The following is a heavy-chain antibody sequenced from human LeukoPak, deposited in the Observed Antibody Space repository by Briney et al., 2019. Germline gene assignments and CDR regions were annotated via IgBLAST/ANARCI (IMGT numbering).Heavy chain of an antibody. CDR3: AALGDYAPIGLDY. Sequence: ETLSLTCTVSGGSIRSYYWSWIRQPPGKGLEWIGYIYYSGRTNYNPSLKSRVTMSVDTSKNQFSLRLSSVTAADRAVYYCAALGDYAPIGLDYWGQGTLVTVSS. CDR1: GGSIRSYY. V-gene: IGHV4-59*08. CDR2: IYYSGRT. D-gene: IGHD4-17*01. J-gene: IGHJ4*02.